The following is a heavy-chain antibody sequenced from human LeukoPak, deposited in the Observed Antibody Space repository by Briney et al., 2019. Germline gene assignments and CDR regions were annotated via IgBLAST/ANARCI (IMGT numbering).Heavy chain of an antibody. CDR3: ARLCGGGNCYSGAIEY. CDR1: GYSISSGYY. Sequence: SETLSLTCTVSGYSISSGYYWGWIRQPPGKGLEWIGSIYHSGSTYYNPSLKSRLIISLDTSKSQFSLNLSSVTAADTAVYYCARLCGGGNCYSGAIEYWGQGTLITVSS. J-gene: IGHJ4*02. CDR2: IYHSGST. D-gene: IGHD2-15*01. V-gene: IGHV4-38-2*02.